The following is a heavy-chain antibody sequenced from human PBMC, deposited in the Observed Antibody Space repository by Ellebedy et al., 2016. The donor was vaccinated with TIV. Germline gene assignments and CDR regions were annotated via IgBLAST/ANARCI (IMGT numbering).Heavy chain of an antibody. D-gene: IGHD6-25*01. J-gene: IGHJ6*02. CDR3: ASPLAVGYYFGMDV. CDR2: INAGNGNT. CDR1: GYTFNSYA. Sequence: AASVKVSCKPSGYTFNSYAMHWVRQAPGQRLEWMGWINAGNGNTKNSQKFQGRVTMTRNTSIRTAYMELSSLRPEDTDLYYCASPLAVGYYFGMDVWGQGTTVTVSS. V-gene: IGHV1-3*01.